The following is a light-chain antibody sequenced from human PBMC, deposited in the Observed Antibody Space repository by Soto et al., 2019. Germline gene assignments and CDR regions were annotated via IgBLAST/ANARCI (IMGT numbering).Light chain of an antibody. V-gene: IGLV2-14*01. CDR2: EVS. J-gene: IGLJ2*01. Sequence: QSALPQPASVSGSPGQSITISCTGTSSDVGGYNYVSWYQQHPGKAPKLMIYEVSNRTSGVSNRFSGAKSCNTASLTISGLQAEDEADDYCSSYTSSSTLVFGGGTKLTVL. CDR1: SSDVGGYNY. CDR3: SSYTSSSTLV.